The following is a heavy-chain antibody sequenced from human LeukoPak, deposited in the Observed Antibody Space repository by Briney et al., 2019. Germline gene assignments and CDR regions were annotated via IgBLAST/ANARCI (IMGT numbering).Heavy chain of an antibody. Sequence: GGSVSLSFGASGFTLSSYAMSWVRQAPGKGREWVSAISGSGGSTYYADAVKGRFTMSRDNSKNTLYLQMNSLRAEDTAVYYCASETGYFDWLVSPLYYYYGMDVWGKGTTVTASS. J-gene: IGHJ6*04. CDR1: GFTLSSYA. CDR3: ASETGYFDWLVSPLYYYYGMDV. V-gene: IGHV3-23*01. D-gene: IGHD3-9*01. CDR2: ISGSGGST.